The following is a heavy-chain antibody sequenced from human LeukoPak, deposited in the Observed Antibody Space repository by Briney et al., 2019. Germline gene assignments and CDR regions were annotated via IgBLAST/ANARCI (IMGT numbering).Heavy chain of an antibody. Sequence: AGSLRLFCAASGFTFSSYGIHWVRQAPGKGLEWVAFIRYDGSNKYCADSVKGRFTISRDNSKNTLYLQMNSLRAEDTAVYYCAKERDTAVVTIDYWGQGTVDTVSS. D-gene: IGHD5-18*01. V-gene: IGHV3-30*02. CDR1: GFTFSSYG. J-gene: IGHJ4*02. CDR2: IRYDGSNK. CDR3: AKERDTAVVTIDY.